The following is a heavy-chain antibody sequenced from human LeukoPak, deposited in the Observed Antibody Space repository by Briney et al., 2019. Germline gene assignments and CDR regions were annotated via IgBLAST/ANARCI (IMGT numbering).Heavy chain of an antibody. CDR1: GGSISSYY. Sequence: SETLSLTCTVSGGSISSYYWSWIRQPAGKGLEWIGRIYNSGSTTYNPSLKSRVTMSVDTSKNQFSLKLSSVTAADTAVYYCARQKTYYYDSSLSYWGQGTLVTVSS. CDR3: ARQKTYYYDSSLSY. J-gene: IGHJ4*02. CDR2: IYNSGST. D-gene: IGHD3-22*01. V-gene: IGHV4-4*07.